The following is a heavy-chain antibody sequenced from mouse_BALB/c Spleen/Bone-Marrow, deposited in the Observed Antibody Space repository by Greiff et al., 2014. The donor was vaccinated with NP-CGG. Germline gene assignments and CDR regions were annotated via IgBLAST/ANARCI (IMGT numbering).Heavy chain of an antibody. Sequence: VKLVESGPGLVQPSQSLSITCTVSGFSLSSYGVHWVRQSPGKGLEWLGVIWSGGSTDYNAAFISRPTISKDNSKSQVFFKMTSLQANDTAIYYCARSHRGYYFDYWGQGTPLTVSS. D-gene: IGHD6-1*01. V-gene: IGHV2-2*02. CDR2: IWSGGST. J-gene: IGHJ2*01. CDR1: GFSLSSYG. CDR3: ARSHRGYYFDY.